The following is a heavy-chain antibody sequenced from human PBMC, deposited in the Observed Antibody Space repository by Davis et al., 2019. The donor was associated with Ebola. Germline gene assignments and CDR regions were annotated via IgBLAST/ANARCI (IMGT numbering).Heavy chain of an antibody. V-gene: IGHV3-33*01. CDR2: IWYDGSNK. CDR1: GFTFNNYG. D-gene: IGHD6-6*01. Sequence: GGSLRLSCAASGFTFNNYGMHWIRQAPGKGLEWVAVIWYDGSNKYYADSVKGRFTISRDNSKNTLYLQMNSLRAEDTAVYYCARGRSIAAPRRFDPWGQGTLVTVSS. CDR3: ARGRSIAAPRRFDP. J-gene: IGHJ5*02.